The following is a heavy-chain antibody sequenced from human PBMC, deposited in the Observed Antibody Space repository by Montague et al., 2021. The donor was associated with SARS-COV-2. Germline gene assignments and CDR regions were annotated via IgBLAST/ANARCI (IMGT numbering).Heavy chain of an antibody. V-gene: IGHV3-23*03. J-gene: IGHJ6*02. CDR1: GFTFSSYA. Sequence: SLRLSCAASGFTFSSYAMSWVRQAPGKGLEWVSVIYSGGSSTYXXXSXXXRFXISRENSKSTLYLQMNSLRAEDTAVYYCAKDRSSGGDCTNGVCDTTYYYYGMDVWGQGTTVTVSS. CDR2: IYSGGSST. D-gene: IGHD2-8*01. CDR3: AKDRSSGGDCTNGVCDTTYYYYGMDV.